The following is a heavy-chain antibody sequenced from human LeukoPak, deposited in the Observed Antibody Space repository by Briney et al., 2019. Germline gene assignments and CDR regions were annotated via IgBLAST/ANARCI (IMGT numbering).Heavy chain of an antibody. J-gene: IGHJ4*02. CDR3: AVTMVPIDY. CDR1: GFTFSSYG. Sequence: GRSLTLSCAASGFTFSSYGMQWLRQAPGKGREGVAVISYDRSNKYYADSVKGRFTISRDNSKNTLYLQMNSLRAEDRAVYYCAVTMVPIDYWGQGTLVTVSS. CDR2: ISYDRSNK. V-gene: IGHV3-30*03. D-gene: IGHD3-10*01.